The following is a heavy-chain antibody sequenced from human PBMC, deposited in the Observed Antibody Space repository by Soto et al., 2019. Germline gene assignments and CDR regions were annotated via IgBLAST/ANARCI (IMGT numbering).Heavy chain of an antibody. D-gene: IGHD2-21*01. CDR1: GYTFTSYG. J-gene: IGHJ4*02. CDR2: INAGNGNT. V-gene: IGHV1-3*01. CDR3: ARGGEPIDY. Sequence: GASVKVSCKASGYTFTSYGVSWVRQAPGQGLEWMGWINAGNGNTKYSQKFQGRVTTTRDTSASTAYMELSSLRSEDTAVYYCARGGEPIDYWGQGTLVTVSS.